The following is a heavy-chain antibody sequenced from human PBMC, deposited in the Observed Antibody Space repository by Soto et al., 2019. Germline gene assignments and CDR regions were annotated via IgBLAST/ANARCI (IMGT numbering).Heavy chain of an antibody. CDR1: GFTFSNAW. V-gene: IGHV3-15*01. CDR2: IKSKTDGGTT. CDR3: TTEVYYDSSGYHFGKYYFDY. D-gene: IGHD3-22*01. J-gene: IGHJ4*02. Sequence: GSLRLSCAASGFTFSNAWMSWVRQAPGKGLEWVGRIKSKTDGGTTDYAAPVKGRFTISRDDSKNTLYLQMNSLKTEDTAVYYCTTEVYYDSSGYHFGKYYFDYWGQGTLVTVSS.